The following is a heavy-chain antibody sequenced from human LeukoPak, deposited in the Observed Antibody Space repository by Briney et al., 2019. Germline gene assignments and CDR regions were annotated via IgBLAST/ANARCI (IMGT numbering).Heavy chain of an antibody. J-gene: IGHJ4*02. V-gene: IGHV4-30-2*01. CDR2: IYHSGST. CDR1: GGSISSGGYS. Sequence: SETLSLTCAVSGGSISSGGYSWSWIRQPPGKGLEWIGYIYHSGSTYYNPSLKSRVTMSVDRSKNQFSLNLSSVTAADTAVYYCARTNYDILTGYSKYYFDYWGQGTLVTVSS. CDR3: ARTNYDILTGYSKYYFDY. D-gene: IGHD3-9*01.